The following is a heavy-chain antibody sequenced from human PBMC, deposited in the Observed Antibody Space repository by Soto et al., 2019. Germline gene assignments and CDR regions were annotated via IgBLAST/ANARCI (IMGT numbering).Heavy chain of an antibody. CDR3: AKRRGAGGHFDY. J-gene: IGHJ4*01. CDR2: VSIGGST. D-gene: IGHD2-15*01. Sequence: DVQLLESGGGLVQPEGSLRLSCAASGFTFSSYAMGWVRQGPGKGLEWVAVVSIGGSTHYADSVRGRFTISRDNSKNTLSLQMNSLTAEYTAVYFCAKRRGAGGHFDYWGHGALVTVSS. V-gene: IGHV3-23*01. CDR1: GFTFSSYA.